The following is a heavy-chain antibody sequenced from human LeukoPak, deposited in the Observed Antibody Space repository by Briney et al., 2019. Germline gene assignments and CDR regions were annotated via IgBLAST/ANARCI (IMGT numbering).Heavy chain of an antibody. Sequence: SETLSLTCAVYGGSFSGYYWSWIRQPPWKGLEWIGEINHSGSTNYNPSLKSRVTISVDTSKNQFSLKLGSVTAADTAVYYCARDNVAAAGSSPTPFDYWGQGTLVTVSS. D-gene: IGHD6-13*01. CDR3: ARDNVAAAGSSPTPFDY. CDR1: GGSFSGYY. CDR2: INHSGST. J-gene: IGHJ4*02. V-gene: IGHV4-34*01.